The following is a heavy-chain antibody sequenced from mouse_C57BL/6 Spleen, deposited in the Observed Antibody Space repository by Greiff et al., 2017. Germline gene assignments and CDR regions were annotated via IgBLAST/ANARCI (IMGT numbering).Heavy chain of an antibody. CDR2: IDPNSGGT. Sequence: QVQLQQSGAELVKPGASVKLSCTASGFNIKDYYMHWVKQRPGRGLEWIGRIDPNSGGTKYNEKFKSKATLTVDKPSSTAYMQLSSLTSEDSAVYYGARWAYDYLDYWAQGITPTVSS. CDR1: GFNIKDYY. J-gene: IGHJ2*01. D-gene: IGHD2-12*01. V-gene: IGHV1-72*01. CDR3: ARWAYDYLDY.